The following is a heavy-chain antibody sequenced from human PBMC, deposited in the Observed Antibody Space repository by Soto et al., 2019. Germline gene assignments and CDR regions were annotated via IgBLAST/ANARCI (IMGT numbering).Heavy chain of an antibody. CDR1: GDSLSNYY. CDR2: ISYTGTI. D-gene: IGHD1-20*01. CDR3: ARLSGITGPFDY. V-gene: IGHV4-59*01. Sequence: ETRALTGNFYGDSLSNYYWTWVRQPPGKGLEWIGYISYTGTIHYGPSLKSRITISLDTSKNQFSLKLSSVTAADTAIYYCARLSGITGPFDYWGQGTLVTV. J-gene: IGHJ4*02.